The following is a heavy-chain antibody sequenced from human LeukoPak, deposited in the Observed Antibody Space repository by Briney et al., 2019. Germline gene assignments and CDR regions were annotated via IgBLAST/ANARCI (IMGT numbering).Heavy chain of an antibody. D-gene: IGHD1-1*01. Sequence: SETLSLTCSVSGGSISSSSHYWGWIRQPPGKGLEWIGSIYYSGSTYYNPSLKSRVTISVDTSKNQFSLRLSSVTAADTAVYYCATWRTAKTGFDYWGQGTLVTVSS. CDR2: IYYSGST. J-gene: IGHJ4*02. CDR1: GGSISSSSHY. CDR3: ATWRTAKTGFDY. V-gene: IGHV4-39*01.